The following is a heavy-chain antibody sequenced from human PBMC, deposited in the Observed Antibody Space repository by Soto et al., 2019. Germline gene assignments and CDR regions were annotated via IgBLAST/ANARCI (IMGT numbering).Heavy chain of an antibody. V-gene: IGHV4-34*01. CDR1: GGSFSGYY. J-gene: IGHJ4*02. D-gene: IGHD3-10*01. CDR2: INHSGRT. CDR3: AAFHVLLWFGESPNRHLQY. Sequence: QVHLQQWGAGQLKPSETLSLTCAVYGGSFSGYYWSWIRQPPGKGLEWNGEINHSGRTNYSPSLKSRVAISVDTSKNQFSRKLSSVTAADTAVYYCAAFHVLLWFGESPNRHLQYWGQGTLVTISS.